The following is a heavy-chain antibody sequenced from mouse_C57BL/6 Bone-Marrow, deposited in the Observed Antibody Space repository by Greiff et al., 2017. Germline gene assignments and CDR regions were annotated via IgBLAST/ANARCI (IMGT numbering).Heavy chain of an antibody. CDR3: ALPYFDY. CDR2: IDTSDSYT. J-gene: IGHJ2*01. V-gene: IGHV1-69*01. Sequence: QVQLQQPGAELVLPGASVKLSCKASGYSFTSYWMHWVKQRPGQGLEWIGEIDTSDSYTNYNQKFKGKSTLTVDKSSSTAYMQLSSLTSEDSAVYYCALPYFDYWGQGTTLTVSS. D-gene: IGHD1-1*01. CDR1: GYSFTSYW.